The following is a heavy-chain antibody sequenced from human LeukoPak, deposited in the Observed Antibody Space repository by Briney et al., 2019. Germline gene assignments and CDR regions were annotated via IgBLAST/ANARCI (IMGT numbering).Heavy chain of an antibody. J-gene: IGHJ4*02. D-gene: IGHD3-3*01. Sequence: GGSLRLSCAASGFTVSSSYMTWVRQAPGKGLEWVSVIYSGSSTYYADSVKGRFTISRDNSKNTLYLQMNSLRAEDTAVYYFARAPSYDFWSGYLDYWGQGTLVTVSS. V-gene: IGHV3-53*01. CDR2: IYSGSST. CDR3: ARAPSYDFWSGYLDY. CDR1: GFTVSSSY.